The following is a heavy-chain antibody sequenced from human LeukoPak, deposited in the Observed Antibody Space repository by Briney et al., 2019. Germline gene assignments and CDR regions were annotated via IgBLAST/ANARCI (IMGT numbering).Heavy chain of an antibody. CDR3: ARDRTYCSSTSCSGPADGWFDP. V-gene: IGHV1-3*01. D-gene: IGHD2-2*01. Sequence: GASVNVSCKASGYTFTSYAMHWVRQAAGQRLERMGWINAGNGNTKYSQKFQGRVTITRDTSASTAYMELSSLRSDDTAVYYCARDRTYCSSTSCSGPADGWFDPWGQGTLVTVSS. CDR2: INAGNGNT. J-gene: IGHJ5*02. CDR1: GYTFTSYA.